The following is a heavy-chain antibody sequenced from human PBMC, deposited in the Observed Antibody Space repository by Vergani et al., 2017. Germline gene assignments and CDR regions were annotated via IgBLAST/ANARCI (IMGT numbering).Heavy chain of an antibody. J-gene: IGHJ4*02. D-gene: IGHD3-16*02. CDR3: ARGGLYTSFDY. CDR2: IYYRGST. Sequence: QVQLQESGPGLVKPSETLSLTCTVSGGSISSYYWSWIRQPPGKGLEWIGYIYYRGSTNYNPSLKNRVTLSVDTSKNQFSLKLSSVTAADTAVYYCARGGLYTSFDYWGQGTLVTVSS. CDR1: GGSISSYY. V-gene: IGHV4-59*01.